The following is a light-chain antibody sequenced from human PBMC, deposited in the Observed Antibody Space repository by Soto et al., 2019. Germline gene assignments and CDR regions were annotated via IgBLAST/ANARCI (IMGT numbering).Light chain of an antibody. CDR2: DAS. CDR3: QQRSNWPPIP. CDR1: QSVSSY. J-gene: IGKJ4*02. Sequence: EIVLTQSPATLSLSPGEIATLSCRRSQSVSSYLASYQPQPGQAPRLLIYDASTRATGIPARCSSSGAGTAVTLTISSLEPEDFAVYYCQQRSNWPPIPFGGGTKV. V-gene: IGKV3-11*01.